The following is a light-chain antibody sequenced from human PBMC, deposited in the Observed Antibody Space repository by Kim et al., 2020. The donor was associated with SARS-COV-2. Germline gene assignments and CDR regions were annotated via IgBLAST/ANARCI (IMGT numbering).Light chain of an antibody. J-gene: IGLJ3*02. CDR3: QVWDSSIEV. CDR2: TDR. Sequence: AQEKTARFTVGGDRIGSKNLHWYQKKAGQAPVLVIYTDRKRPSGIPERFSGSNSEGTATLTISGAQAGDEAAYYCQVWDSSIEVFGGGTQLTVL. CDR1: RIGSKN. V-gene: IGLV3-9*01.